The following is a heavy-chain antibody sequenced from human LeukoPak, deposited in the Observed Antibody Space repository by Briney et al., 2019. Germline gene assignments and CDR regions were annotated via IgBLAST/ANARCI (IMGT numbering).Heavy chain of an antibody. J-gene: IGHJ6*03. CDR3: ARLGQYYDFWSGYEAVYYYYYYMDV. CDR1: GGSISSYY. D-gene: IGHD3-3*01. Sequence: TETLSLTCSVSGGSISSYYCSWIRQPPGKGLEWIGYIYTSGSTNSNPSLKSRVTISVDTSKNQFSMKLSSVTAADTAVYYCARLGQYYDFWSGYEAVYYYYYYMDVWGKGTTVTVSS. V-gene: IGHV4-4*09. CDR2: IYTSGST.